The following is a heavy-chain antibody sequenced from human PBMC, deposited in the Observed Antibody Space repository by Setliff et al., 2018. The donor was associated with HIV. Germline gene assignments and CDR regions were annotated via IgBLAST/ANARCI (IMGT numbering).Heavy chain of an antibody. CDR2: INTDGSST. CDR1: GFSFSSYW. D-gene: IGHD3-10*01. J-gene: IGHJ6*02. V-gene: IGHV3-74*01. CDR3: ARGVRGVVNGMDV. Sequence: QAGGSLRLSCAASGFSFSSYWMHWVRQAPGKGLVWVSRINTDGSSTSYADSVKGRFTISRDNAKNTLYLQMNSLRAEDTAVYYCARGVRGVVNGMDVWGQGTTVTVSS.